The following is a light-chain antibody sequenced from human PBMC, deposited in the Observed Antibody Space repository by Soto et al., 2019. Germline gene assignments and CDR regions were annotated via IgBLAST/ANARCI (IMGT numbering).Light chain of an antibody. CDR1: QSVSIY. CDR2: GAS. J-gene: IGKJ5*01. Sequence: EIVLTQSPGILSLSPGERATLSCRASQSVSIYLAWYQQRPGQAPRLLIYGASSRATGIPDRFSGSGSGTDFTLTINRLEPEDFAVYYCQQYGSSITFGQGTRLEI. V-gene: IGKV3-20*01. CDR3: QQYGSSIT.